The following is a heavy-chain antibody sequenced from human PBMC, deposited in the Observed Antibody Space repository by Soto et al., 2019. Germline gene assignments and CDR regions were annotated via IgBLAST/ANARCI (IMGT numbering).Heavy chain of an antibody. CDR3: AREGIAAAAGMDV. CDR1: GGSFSGYY. Sequence: PSETLSRTCTVYGGSFSGYYWSWIRQPPGKGPEWIGEINHSGSTNYNPSLKSRVTISVDTSKKQFSLKLSSVTAADTAVYYCAREGIAAAAGMDVWGQGTTVNVSS. J-gene: IGHJ6*02. D-gene: IGHD6-13*01. V-gene: IGHV4-34*01. CDR2: INHSGST.